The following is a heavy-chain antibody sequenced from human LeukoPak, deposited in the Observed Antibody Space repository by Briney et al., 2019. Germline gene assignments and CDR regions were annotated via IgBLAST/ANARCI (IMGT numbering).Heavy chain of an antibody. CDR1: GGSISSGGYY. D-gene: IGHD2-2*01. Sequence: SETLSLTCTVSGGSISSGGYYWSWIRQHPGKGLEWIGYIYYSGSTYYNPSLKSRVTISVDTSKNQFSLKLSSVTAADTAVYYCARGVGYCSSTSCYGGYNWFDPWGQGTLVTVSS. CDR2: IYYSGST. CDR3: ARGVGYCSSTSCYGGYNWFDP. J-gene: IGHJ5*02. V-gene: IGHV4-31*03.